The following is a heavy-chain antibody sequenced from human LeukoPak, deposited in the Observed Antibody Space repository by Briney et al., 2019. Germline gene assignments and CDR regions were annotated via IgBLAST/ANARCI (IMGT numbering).Heavy chain of an antibody. CDR1: GFTFSSSV. V-gene: IGHV3-23*01. D-gene: IGHD6-19*01. CDR2: ISGSGGST. J-gene: IGHJ4*02. CDR3: ARDPDSSGWSSIEY. Sequence: PGGSLRLSCAASGFTFSSSVMNWVRQAPGKGLEWVAAISGSGGSTYYADSVKGRFTISRDNAKNTLYLQMNSLRAEDTAVYYCARDPDSSGWSSIEYWGQGTLVTVSS.